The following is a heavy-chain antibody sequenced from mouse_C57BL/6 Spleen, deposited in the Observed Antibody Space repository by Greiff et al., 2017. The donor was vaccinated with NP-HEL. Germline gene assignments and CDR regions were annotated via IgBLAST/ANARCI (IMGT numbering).Heavy chain of an antibody. CDR3: AREGHYYGSSYVAMDY. D-gene: IGHD1-1*01. CDR1: GYTFTSYW. V-gene: IGHV1-52*01. J-gene: IGHJ4*01. CDR2: IDPSDSET. Sequence: QVQLKQPGAELVRPGSSVKLSCKASGYTFTSYWMHWVKQRPIQGLEWIGNIDPSDSETHYNQKFKDKATLTVDKSSSTAYMQLSSLTSEDSAVYYCAREGHYYGSSYVAMDYWGQGTSVTVSS.